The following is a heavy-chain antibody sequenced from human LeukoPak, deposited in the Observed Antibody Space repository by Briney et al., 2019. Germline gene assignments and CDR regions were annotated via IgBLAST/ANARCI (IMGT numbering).Heavy chain of an antibody. CDR1: GYSFTSYW. CDR3: ARLSITIFGVVIRGIDY. Sequence: GESLKISCKGSGYSFTSYWIGWVRQTPGKGLEWMGIIYPGDSDTRYSPSFQGQVTISADKSISTAYLQWSSLKASDTAMYYCARLSITIFGVVIRGIDYWGQGTLVTVS. J-gene: IGHJ4*02. D-gene: IGHD3-3*01. V-gene: IGHV5-51*01. CDR2: IYPGDSDT.